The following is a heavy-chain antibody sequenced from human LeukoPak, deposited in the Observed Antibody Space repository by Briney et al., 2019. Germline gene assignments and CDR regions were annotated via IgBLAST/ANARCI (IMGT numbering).Heavy chain of an antibody. Sequence: SVKVSCKASGGTFISYTMSGVRQAAGQGLEWRGGIIPIFSTANYAQKFQGRVTITADESTSTAYMDLSSLRSNDTAVYYCARTDTAMVSRYFDYWGQGTLVTVSS. CDR2: IIPIFSTA. D-gene: IGHD5-18*01. CDR3: ARTDTAMVSRYFDY. J-gene: IGHJ4*02. CDR1: GGTFISYT. V-gene: IGHV1-69*13.